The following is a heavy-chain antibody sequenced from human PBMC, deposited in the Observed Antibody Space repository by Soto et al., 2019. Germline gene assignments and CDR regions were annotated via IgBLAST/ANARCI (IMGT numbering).Heavy chain of an antibody. CDR2: INAGNGNT. V-gene: IGHV1-3*01. J-gene: IGHJ4*02. D-gene: IGHD6-19*01. Sequence: ASVKVSCKASGYTFTGYYMHWVRQAPGQGLEWMGWINAGNGNTKYSQKFQGRVTITRDTSASTAYMELSSLRSEDTAVYYCARVRSSGWIDYWGQGTLVTVSS. CDR3: ARVRSSGWIDY. CDR1: GYTFTGYY.